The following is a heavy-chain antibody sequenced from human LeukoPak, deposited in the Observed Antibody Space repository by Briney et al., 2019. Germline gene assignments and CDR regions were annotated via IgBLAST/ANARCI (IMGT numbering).Heavy chain of an antibody. CDR2: ISWNSGYI. CDR1: GFTFDNYA. Sequence: GRSLRLSCAASGFTFDNYAMHWVRQAPGKGLEWLSIISWNSGYIGYADSVKGRLTISRDNAKKSLDLQMNNLRAEDTAFYYCAKVRGTYSSGYFFDYWGQGTLVTVSS. CDR3: AKVRGTYSSGYFFDY. D-gene: IGHD6-19*01. V-gene: IGHV3-9*01. J-gene: IGHJ4*02.